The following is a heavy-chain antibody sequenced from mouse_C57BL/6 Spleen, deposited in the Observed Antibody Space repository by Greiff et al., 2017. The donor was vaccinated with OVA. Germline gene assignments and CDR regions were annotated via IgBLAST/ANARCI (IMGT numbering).Heavy chain of an antibody. Sequence: EVQLQQSGPELVKPGASVKISCKASGYSFTDYNMNWVKQSNGKSLEWIGVINPNYGTTSYNQKFKGKATLTVDQSSSTAYMQLNSLTSEDSAVYYGARGDYYGSSYYFDDWGQGTTLTVSS. J-gene: IGHJ2*01. CDR2: INPNYGTT. CDR3: ARGDYYGSSYYFDD. V-gene: IGHV1-39*01. CDR1: GYSFTDYN. D-gene: IGHD1-1*01.